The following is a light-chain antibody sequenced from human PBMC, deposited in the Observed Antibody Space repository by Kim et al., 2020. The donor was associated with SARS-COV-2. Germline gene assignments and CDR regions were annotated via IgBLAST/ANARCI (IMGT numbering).Light chain of an antibody. Sequence: GQSVSISCTGTSSDVGDYDYVSWHQQHPGKAPNLIIYEVTKRPSGVPDRFSGSKSGNTASLTVSGLQAEDEADFYCSSYAGNNIVVFGGGTQLTVL. CDR2: EVT. CDR3: SSYAGNNIVV. V-gene: IGLV2-8*01. CDR1: SSDVGDYDY. J-gene: IGLJ2*01.